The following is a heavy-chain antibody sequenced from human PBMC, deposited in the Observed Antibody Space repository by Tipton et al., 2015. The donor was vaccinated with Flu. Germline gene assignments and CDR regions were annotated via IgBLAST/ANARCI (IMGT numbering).Heavy chain of an antibody. Sequence: SLRLSCAASGFTFSAYDMHWVRQGTEKGLEWVSAIGTSDDTYYTDSIKGRFTISREDAKNSLFLQMNNLRAGDTAVYYCTRVLAHSGNGHYDYWGQGTLVTVSS. V-gene: IGHV3-13*01. J-gene: IGHJ4*02. CDR3: TRVLAHSGNGHYDY. CDR2: IGTSDDT. CDR1: GFTFSAYD. D-gene: IGHD5-12*01.